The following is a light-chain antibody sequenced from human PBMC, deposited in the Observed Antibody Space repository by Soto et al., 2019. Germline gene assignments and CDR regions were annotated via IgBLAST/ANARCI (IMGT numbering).Light chain of an antibody. CDR3: QQHGQWPIT. Sequence: EIVMTQSPATLSVSPGERATLSCRASQSVSNDYVAWVQQKPGQAPRLLIYGISKRATDIPDRFSGSGSGTEFTLTISSLQPEDFATYYCQQHGQWPITFGQGTRLEIK. CDR1: QSVSND. CDR2: GIS. V-gene: IGKV3D-15*01. J-gene: IGKJ5*01.